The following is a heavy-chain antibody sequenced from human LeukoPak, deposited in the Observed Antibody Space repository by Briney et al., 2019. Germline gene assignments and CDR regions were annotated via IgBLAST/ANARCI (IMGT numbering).Heavy chain of an antibody. D-gene: IGHD3-10*01. CDR1: GYTFTSYD. CDR2: MNPNSGNT. J-gene: IGHJ4*02. V-gene: IGHV1-8*01. Sequence: GASAKVSCKASGYTFTSYDINWVRQATGQGLEWMGWMNPNSGNTGYAQKFQGRVTMTRNTSISTAYMELSSLRSEDTAVYYCARGLMVRGVIISGYWGQGTLVTVSS. CDR3: ARGLMVRGVIISGY.